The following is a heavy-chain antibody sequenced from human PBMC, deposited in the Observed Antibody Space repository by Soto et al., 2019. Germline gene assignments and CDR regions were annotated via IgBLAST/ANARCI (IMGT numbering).Heavy chain of an antibody. CDR3: EGEITMVRGGYQYYYFDD. CDR2: INPNSGGT. D-gene: IGHD3-10*01. J-gene: IGHJ4*01. V-gene: IGHV1-2*04. Sequence: ASVKVSCKASGYTFTSYGISWVRQAPGQGLEWMGWINPNSGGTNYAQKFQGWVTMTRDTSISTAYMELSRLRSNDTAVYYCEGEITMVRGGYQYYYFDDWGQGTTVTVSS. CDR1: GYTFTSYG.